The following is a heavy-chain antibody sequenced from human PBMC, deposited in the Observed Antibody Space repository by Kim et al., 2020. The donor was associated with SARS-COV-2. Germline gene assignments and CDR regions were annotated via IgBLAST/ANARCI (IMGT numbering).Heavy chain of an antibody. J-gene: IGHJ4*02. V-gene: IGHV3-11*03. CDR3: ASTDYYDSSGYYYFDY. D-gene: IGHD3-22*01. Sequence: SVKGRFTISRDNAKNSLYLQMNSLRAEDTAVYYCASTDYYDSSGYYYFDYWGQGTLVTVSS.